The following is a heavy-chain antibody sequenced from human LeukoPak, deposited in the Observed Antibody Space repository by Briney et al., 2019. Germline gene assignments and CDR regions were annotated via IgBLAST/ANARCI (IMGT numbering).Heavy chain of an antibody. Sequence: SETLSLTCTVSGGSVSSSAYYWGWIRQPPEKGLEWIGNIYYSGNTNYNPSLKSRVTISVDTSKNQFSLKLSSVTAADTAVYFCARDSHAYFDAFDIWGQGTMVTVSS. J-gene: IGHJ3*02. CDR3: ARDSHAYFDAFDI. V-gene: IGHV4-39*07. CDR1: GGSVSSSAYY. CDR2: IYYSGNT. D-gene: IGHD2/OR15-2a*01.